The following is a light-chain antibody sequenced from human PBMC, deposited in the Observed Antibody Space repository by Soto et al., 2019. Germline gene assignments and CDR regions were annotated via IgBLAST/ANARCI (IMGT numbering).Light chain of an antibody. CDR1: NSNIGNNE. J-gene: IGLJ1*01. Sequence: QSVLTQPTSVSEAPRQRVTISCSGSNSNIGNNEVSWYQQLPGKAPKLLIFYNDLLPSGVSDRFSGSKSGTSASLAISGLQSEEEADYYCASWDDSLNVHVFGTGTKLTVL. V-gene: IGLV1-36*01. CDR3: ASWDDSLNVHV. CDR2: YND.